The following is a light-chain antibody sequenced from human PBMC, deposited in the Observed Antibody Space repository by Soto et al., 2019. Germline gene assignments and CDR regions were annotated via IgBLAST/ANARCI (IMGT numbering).Light chain of an antibody. V-gene: IGLV3-21*04. CDR2: YDR. J-gene: IGLJ2*01. CDR3: QVWDSNNDRAI. CDR1: NIGTQS. Sequence: SYELTQPPSVSVAPGETARITCGESNIGTQSVHWYQQRPGQAPVLVILYDRERPSGMPGRFSGSNSGNTATLTISRVEAGDEADYYCQVWDSNNDRAIFGGGTKLTVL.